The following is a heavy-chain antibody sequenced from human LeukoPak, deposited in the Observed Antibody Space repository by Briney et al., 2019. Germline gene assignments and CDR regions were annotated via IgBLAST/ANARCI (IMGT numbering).Heavy chain of an antibody. V-gene: IGHV3-30-3*01. J-gene: IGHJ4*02. CDR2: ISYDGSNK. CDR1: GFTFSSYA. D-gene: IGHD2-2*01. Sequence: GGSLRLSCAASGFTFSSYAMHWVRQAPGKGLEWVAVISYDGSNKYYADSVKGRFTISRDNSKNTLYLQMNSLRAEDTAVYYCARDPGYCSSTSCSYDFDYWGQGTLVTVSS. CDR3: ARDPGYCSSTSCSYDFDY.